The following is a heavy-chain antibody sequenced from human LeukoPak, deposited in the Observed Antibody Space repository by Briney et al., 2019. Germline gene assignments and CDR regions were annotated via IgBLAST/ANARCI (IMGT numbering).Heavy chain of an antibody. CDR2: ISGSSSYI. V-gene: IGHV3-21*01. J-gene: IGHJ5*02. D-gene: IGHD5-18*01. CDR3: ARGQSYGWFDP. Sequence: GGSLRLSCAASGFTFSTYSMNWVRQAPGKGLQWVSSISGSSSYIYYADSVKGRFTISRDSAQNSLYLQMNSLRAEDTAVYYCARGQSYGWFDPWGQGTLVTVSS. CDR1: GFTFSTYS.